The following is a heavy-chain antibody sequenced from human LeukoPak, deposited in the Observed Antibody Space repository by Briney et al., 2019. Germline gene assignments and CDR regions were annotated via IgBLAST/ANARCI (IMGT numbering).Heavy chain of an antibody. J-gene: IGHJ6*02. CDR2: IYYSGST. CDR3: ARSGVYEDYYYGMDV. Sequence: PSETLSLTCTVSGGSISSSSYYWGWIRQPPGKGLEWIGSIYYSGSTYYNPSLKSRVTIPVDTSKNQFSLKLSSVTAADTAVYYCARSGVYEDYYYGMDVWGQGTTVTVSS. CDR1: GGSISSSSYY. D-gene: IGHD5/OR15-5a*01. V-gene: IGHV4-39*07.